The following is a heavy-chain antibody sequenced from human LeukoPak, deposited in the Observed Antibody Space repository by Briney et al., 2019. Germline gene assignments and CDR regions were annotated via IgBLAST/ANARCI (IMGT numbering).Heavy chain of an antibody. J-gene: IGHJ4*02. Sequence: TGGSLRLSCAASGFTFSSYTMNWVRQAPGKGLEWVSYISRSGSTTYYADSVKGRFTISRDNAKSSLYLQMNSLRAEDTAVYYCARNAEDTRPHYFDYWGQGTLVTVSS. CDR3: ARNAEDTRPHYFDY. CDR1: GFTFSSYT. D-gene: IGHD5-18*01. V-gene: IGHV3-48*01. CDR2: ISRSGSTT.